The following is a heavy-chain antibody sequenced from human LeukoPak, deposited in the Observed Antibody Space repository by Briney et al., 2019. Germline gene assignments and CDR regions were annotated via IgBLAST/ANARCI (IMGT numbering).Heavy chain of an antibody. V-gene: IGHV1-18*01. CDR1: GYTFTSYG. Sequence: ASVKVSCKASGYTFTSYGIIWVRQAPGQGLERMGWISNYNGNTNYAQKIQGRVTMTTDTSTSTAYMELRSLRSDDTAVYYCARDLPYSSSWESIDYWGQGILITVSS. J-gene: IGHJ4*02. D-gene: IGHD6-13*01. CDR3: ARDLPYSSSWESIDY. CDR2: ISNYNGNT.